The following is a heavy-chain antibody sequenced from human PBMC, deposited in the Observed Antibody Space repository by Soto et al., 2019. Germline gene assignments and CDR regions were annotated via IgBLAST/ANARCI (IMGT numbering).Heavy chain of an antibody. J-gene: IGHJ4*02. D-gene: IGHD3-22*01. Sequence: GGSLRLSCAASGFTFSSYAMSWVRQAPGKGLEWVSAISGSGGSTYYADSVKGRFTISRDNSKNTLYLQMNSLRAEDTAVYYCAKDPNPILSSGYWFDYWGQGTLVTVSS. V-gene: IGHV3-23*01. CDR2: ISGSGGST. CDR1: GFTFSSYA. CDR3: AKDPNPILSSGYWFDY.